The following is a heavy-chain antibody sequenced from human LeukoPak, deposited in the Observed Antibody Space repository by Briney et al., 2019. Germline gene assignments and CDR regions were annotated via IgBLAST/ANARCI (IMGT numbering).Heavy chain of an antibody. CDR2: IYYSGST. J-gene: IGHJ4*02. Sequence: SETLSLTCTVSGGSIGTYYWSWIRQPPGKELEWIASIYYSGSTNFNPSLKSRVTISVDTSKNQFSLKLRSVTAADTAVYYCARRGHSGSNYTFDYWGQGTLVAVSS. V-gene: IGHV4-59*01. D-gene: IGHD1-26*01. CDR1: GGSIGTYY. CDR3: ARRGHSGSNYTFDY.